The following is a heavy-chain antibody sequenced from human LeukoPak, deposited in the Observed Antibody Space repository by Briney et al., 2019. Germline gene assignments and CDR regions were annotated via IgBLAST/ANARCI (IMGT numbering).Heavy chain of an antibody. V-gene: IGHV3-74*01. D-gene: IGHD5-24*01. CDR1: GFTFSSYW. J-gene: IGHJ4*02. Sequence: SGGSLRLSCAASGFTFSSYWMHWVRQAPGKGLVWVSGTNSDGSSTSYADSVKGRFTISRDNAKNTLYLQMNSLRAEDTAVYYCARRSGGYNCFDQWGQGTLVTVSS. CDR3: ARRSGGYNCFDQ. CDR2: TNSDGSST.